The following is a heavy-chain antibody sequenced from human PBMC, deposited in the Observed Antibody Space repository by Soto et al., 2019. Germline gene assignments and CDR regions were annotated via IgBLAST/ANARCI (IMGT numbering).Heavy chain of an antibody. Sequence: PSETLSLTCAVFGGFISSGGYSWSWIRQTPGKGREWIGYIYHTGSPHYNPSLKSRLTISVDRSKNQFTLQLTSVTVADTAVYYCATSYGNAWYTYWAQGTQVTVSS. V-gene: IGHV4-30-2*02. CDR1: GGFISSGGYS. CDR2: IYHTGSP. D-gene: IGHD6-13*01. CDR3: ATSYGNAWYTY. J-gene: IGHJ4*02.